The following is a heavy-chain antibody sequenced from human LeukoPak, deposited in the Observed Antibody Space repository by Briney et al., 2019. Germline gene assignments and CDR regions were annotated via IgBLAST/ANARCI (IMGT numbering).Heavy chain of an antibody. CDR1: GFSFTSYS. D-gene: IGHD6-19*01. Sequence: GGSLRLSCAASGFSFTSYSMHWVRQAPGKGVGWVAIISLDGSNRNYVDSVKGRFTISRDIPKNTLYLQMNSLRGEDTAVYYCAKEHSSGWPNFDSWGQGTLVTVSS. CDR3: AKEHSSGWPNFDS. CDR2: ISLDGSNR. J-gene: IGHJ4*02. V-gene: IGHV3-30*18.